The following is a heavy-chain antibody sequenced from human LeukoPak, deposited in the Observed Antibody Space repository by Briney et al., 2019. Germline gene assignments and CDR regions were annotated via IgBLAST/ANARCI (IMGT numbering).Heavy chain of an antibody. D-gene: IGHD3-22*01. CDR1: GFSLSTSGVG. CDR2: IYWDDDK. Sequence: KESGPALVKPTQTLTLTCTFSGFSLSTSGVGVGWIRQPPGKALEWLALIYWDDDKRYSPSLKSRLTITKDTSKNQVVLTMTNMDPVETATYYCAHNPGYYYYDSGYYAYFDYWGQGTLATVSS. J-gene: IGHJ4*02. CDR3: AHNPGYYYYDSGYYAYFDY. V-gene: IGHV2-5*02.